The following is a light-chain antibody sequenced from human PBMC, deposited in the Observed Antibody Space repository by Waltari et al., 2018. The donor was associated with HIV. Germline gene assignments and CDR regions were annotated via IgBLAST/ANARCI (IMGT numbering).Light chain of an antibody. CDR3: QQYYTPPIT. CDR2: WAS. CDR1: QSLFYTSNSRTY. V-gene: IGKV4-1*01. J-gene: IGKJ5*01. Sequence: DIVMTQSPDSLAVSLGERATINCRSSQSLFYTSNSRTYLAWYQLKPGQPPKLLISWASTRESGVPDRFRGSGSGTAFALSISSLQAEDVAVYYCQQYYTPPITFGQGTRLEIK.